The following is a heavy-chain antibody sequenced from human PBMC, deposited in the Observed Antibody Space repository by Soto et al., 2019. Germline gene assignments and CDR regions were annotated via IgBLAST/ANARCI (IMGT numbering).Heavy chain of an antibody. CDR3: VPHHHGISGYFDX. V-gene: IGHV1-2*02. CDR1: GYTFTGNY. Sequence: SSVKVSCRASGYTFTGNYMHWVRQAPGQGLEWMGWINPRNGATKYAQNFQGMVTLTWETSITTAYMDLSRLRSDDTAVFYCVPHHHGISGYFDXWGQVTLVTVSX. CDR2: INPRNGAT. J-gene: IGHJ4*02. D-gene: IGHD3-22*01.